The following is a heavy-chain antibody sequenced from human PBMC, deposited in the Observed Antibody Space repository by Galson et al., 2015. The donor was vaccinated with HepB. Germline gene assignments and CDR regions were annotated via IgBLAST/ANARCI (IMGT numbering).Heavy chain of an antibody. CDR1: GFTFSYSA. D-gene: IGHD2-15*01. J-gene: IGHJ2*01. Sequence: SLRLSCAASGFTFSYSAMHWVRQPPGKGLEWVAIVFHDGNTKHYADSVKGRFTISRDNSENTLYLQLNSLTAEDTAVYYCATGTLALSGPSLYWGRGTLVTVSS. CDR3: ATGTLALSGPSLY. V-gene: IGHV3-30-3*01. CDR2: VFHDGNTK.